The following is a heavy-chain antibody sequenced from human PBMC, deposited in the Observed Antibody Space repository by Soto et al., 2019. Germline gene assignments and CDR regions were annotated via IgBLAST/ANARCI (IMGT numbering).Heavy chain of an antibody. Sequence: SVKVSCKASGGTFSSYAISWVRQAPGQGLEWMGGIIPIFGTANYAQKFQGRVTITADESTSTAYMELSSLRSEDTAVYYCARKFWSGPHDAFDIWGLGTMVTVSS. V-gene: IGHV1-69*13. J-gene: IGHJ3*02. CDR2: IIPIFGTA. CDR3: ARKFWSGPHDAFDI. CDR1: GGTFSSYA. D-gene: IGHD3-3*01.